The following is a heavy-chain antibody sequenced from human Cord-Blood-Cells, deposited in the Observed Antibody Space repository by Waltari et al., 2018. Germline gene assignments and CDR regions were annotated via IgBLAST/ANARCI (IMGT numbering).Heavy chain of an antibody. J-gene: IGHJ6*02. CDR2: ISYDGRNK. CDR3: ARDSRSGGMDV. CDR1: GFTFSSYA. V-gene: IGHV3-30*04. Sequence: QVQLVESGGGVVQPGRSLRLSCAASGFTFSSYAMHWVRQAPGKGMEWVAVISYDGRNKYYADSVKGRFTIXRDNXXNTLYLQMNSLRAEDTAVYYCARDSRSGGMDVWGQGTTVTVSS.